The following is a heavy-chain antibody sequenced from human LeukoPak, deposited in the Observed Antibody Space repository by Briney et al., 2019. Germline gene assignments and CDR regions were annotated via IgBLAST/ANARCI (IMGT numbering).Heavy chain of an antibody. D-gene: IGHD6-6*01. V-gene: IGHV3-53*05. CDR1: GFTVSSNY. CDR2: IYSGGST. Sequence: GGSLRLSCAASGFTVSSNYMSWVRQAPGKGLEWVSVIYSGGSTYYADSVKGRFTISRDNSKNTLYLQMNSLRAEDTAVYYCAKDLSPGIAAPNMGYWGQGTLVTVSS. J-gene: IGHJ4*02. CDR3: AKDLSPGIAAPNMGY.